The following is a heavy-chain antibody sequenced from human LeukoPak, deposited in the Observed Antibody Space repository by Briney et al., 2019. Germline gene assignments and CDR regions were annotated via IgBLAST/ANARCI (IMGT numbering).Heavy chain of an antibody. V-gene: IGHV1-69*13. Sequence: SVKVSCKASGGTFSSYAISWVRQAPGQGLEWMGGIIPIFGTANYAQKFQGRVTITADGSTSTAYMELSSLRSEDTAVYYCARDGGKWELLVRRQYYFDYWGQGTLVTVSS. CDR2: IIPIFGTA. CDR3: ARDGGKWELLVRRQYYFDY. CDR1: GGTFSSYA. J-gene: IGHJ4*02. D-gene: IGHD1-26*01.